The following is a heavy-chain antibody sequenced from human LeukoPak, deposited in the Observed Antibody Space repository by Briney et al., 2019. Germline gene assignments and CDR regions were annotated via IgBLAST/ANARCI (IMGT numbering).Heavy chain of an antibody. CDR2: IYYSGRT. V-gene: IGHV4-39*07. D-gene: IGHD3-10*01. CDR3: AREGPTTLWFGELFAPGSSSAFDI. Sequence: SETLSLTCTVSGGSLSSSSYYWGWLRQPPGMGLEWVGSIYYSGRTYYNPSLKSRVTISVDTSKNQFSLKLSSVTAADTAVYYCAREGPTTLWFGELFAPGSSSAFDIWGQGTMVTVSS. CDR1: GGSLSSSSYY. J-gene: IGHJ3*02.